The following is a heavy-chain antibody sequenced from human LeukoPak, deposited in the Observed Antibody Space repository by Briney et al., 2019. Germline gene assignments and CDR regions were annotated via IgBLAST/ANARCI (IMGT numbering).Heavy chain of an antibody. CDR2: ISWNSGSI. CDR3: AKGRGGSGSYRLYDAFDI. Sequence: PGGSLRLSCAASGFTFDDYAMHWVRQAPGKGLEWVSGISWNSGSIGYADSVKGRFTISRDNAKNSLYLQMNSLRAEDMALYYCAKGRGGSGSYRLYDAFDIWGQGTMVTVSS. D-gene: IGHD3-10*01. V-gene: IGHV3-9*03. J-gene: IGHJ3*02. CDR1: GFTFDDYA.